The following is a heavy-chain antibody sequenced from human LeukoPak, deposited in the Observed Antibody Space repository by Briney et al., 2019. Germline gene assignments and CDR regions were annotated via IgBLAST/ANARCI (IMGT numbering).Heavy chain of an antibody. V-gene: IGHV4-39*01. CDR3: ARYYYDSSGYF. D-gene: IGHD3-22*01. J-gene: IGHJ4*02. CDR1: GGSFSSYY. CDR2: IYYSGST. Sequence: PSETLSLTCAVYGGSFSSYYWGWIRQPPGKGLEWIGSIYYSGSTYYNPSLKSRVTISVDTSKNQFSLKLSSVTAADTAVYYCARYYYDSSGYFWGQGTLVTVSS.